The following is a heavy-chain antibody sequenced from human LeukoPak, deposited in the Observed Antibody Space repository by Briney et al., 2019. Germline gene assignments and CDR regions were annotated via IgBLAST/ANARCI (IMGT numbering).Heavy chain of an antibody. CDR2: INPNSGGT. V-gene: IGHV1-2*02. CDR3: ARVRVRGVPWDY. Sequence: GASVKVSCKASGYTFTGYYMHWVRQAPGQGLEWMGWINPNSGGTNYAQKFQGRVTMTRDTSISTAYMELSRLGSDDTAVYYCARVRVRGVPWDYWGQGTLVTVSS. CDR1: GYTFTGYY. J-gene: IGHJ4*02. D-gene: IGHD3-10*02.